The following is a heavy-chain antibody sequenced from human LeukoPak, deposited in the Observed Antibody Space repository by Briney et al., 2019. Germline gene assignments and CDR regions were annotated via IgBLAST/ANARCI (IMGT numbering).Heavy chain of an antibody. CDR2: IYPGDSDT. J-gene: IGHJ4*02. CDR3: ARRRDLYSGSYYPFDY. V-gene: IGHV5-51*01. CDR1: GYSFTSYW. D-gene: IGHD1-26*01. Sequence: GESLKISCKGSGYSFTSYWIGWVRQMPGKGLEWMGIIYPGDSDTRYSPSFQGQVTISADKSISTAYLQWSSLKASDTAMYYCARRRDLYSGSYYPFDYWGQGTLVTVSS.